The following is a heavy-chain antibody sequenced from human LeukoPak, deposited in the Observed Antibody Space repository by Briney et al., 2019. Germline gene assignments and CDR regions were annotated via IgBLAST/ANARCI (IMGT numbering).Heavy chain of an antibody. V-gene: IGHV3-20*04. J-gene: IGHJ4*02. CDR3: ARDLSATWYSLGY. CDR1: TLNIADYG. D-gene: IGHD2-21*02. Sequence: PGGSLRLSCVASTLNIADYGMSWVRQAPGKGLEWVSGIDWSGEATSYSDSVKGRFTISRDNAKNSLYLQMTSLRAEDTAVYYCARDLSATWYSLGYWGRGTLVTVSS. CDR2: IDWSGEAT.